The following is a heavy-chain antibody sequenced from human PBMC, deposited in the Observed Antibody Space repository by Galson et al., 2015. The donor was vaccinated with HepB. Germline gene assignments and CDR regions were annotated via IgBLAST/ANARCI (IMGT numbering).Heavy chain of an antibody. Sequence: SVKVSCKASGYTFSDYYIHWVRRAPGQGLECMGWINPNNGATNFAQKFQGRVTLTRDTSSTTAYMELSGLRSDDTAVYYCARDMARTSYEFWSAYYQHVRRHDHYSMDVWGTGATVIVSS. CDR1: GYTFSDYY. V-gene: IGHV1-2*02. CDR2: INPNNGAT. J-gene: IGHJ6*03. CDR3: ARDMARTSYEFWSAYYQHVRRHDHYSMDV. D-gene: IGHD3-3*01.